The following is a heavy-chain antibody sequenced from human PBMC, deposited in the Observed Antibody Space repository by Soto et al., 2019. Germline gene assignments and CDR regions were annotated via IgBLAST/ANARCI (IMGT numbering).Heavy chain of an antibody. Sequence: GASVKVSCKASGGTFSSYAISWVRQAPGQGLEWMGGIIPILGTANYAQKFQGRVTITADKSTSTAYMELSSLRSEDTAVYYCAREWFEYYYYYGMDVWGQGTTVTVSS. D-gene: IGHD3-10*01. CDR2: IIPILGTA. J-gene: IGHJ6*02. CDR1: GGTFSSYA. V-gene: IGHV1-69*10. CDR3: AREWFEYYYYYGMDV.